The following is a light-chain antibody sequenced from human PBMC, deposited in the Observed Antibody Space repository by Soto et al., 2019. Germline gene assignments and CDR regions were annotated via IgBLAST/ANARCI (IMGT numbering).Light chain of an antibody. V-gene: IGKV3-11*01. CDR1: QAVNTR. CDR2: LAS. J-gene: IGKJ1*01. Sequence: EIVLTQSPATLSSFPGDRVTLSCRASQAVNTRLAWYPHKPGQAPRLLIYLASKRAAGVPARFSGSGSGTDYTLTISSLEPEDFAVYYCQQRSNWPPTWTFGQGTKVDI. CDR3: QQRSNWPPTWT.